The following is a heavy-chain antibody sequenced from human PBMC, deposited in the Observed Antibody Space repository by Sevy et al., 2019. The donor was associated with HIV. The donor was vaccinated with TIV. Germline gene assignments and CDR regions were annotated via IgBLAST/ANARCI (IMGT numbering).Heavy chain of an antibody. J-gene: IGHJ6*02. CDR3: AKDQEGQWLASYYYYGMDV. V-gene: IGHV3-30*18. D-gene: IGHD6-19*01. CDR1: GFTFSSYG. CDR2: ISYDGSNK. Sequence: GGSLRLSCAASGFTFSSYGMHWVRQAPGKGLEWVAVISYDGSNKYYADSVKGRFTISGDNSKNRLYLQMNSLRAEDTAVYYCAKDQEGQWLASYYYYGMDVWGQGTTVTVSS.